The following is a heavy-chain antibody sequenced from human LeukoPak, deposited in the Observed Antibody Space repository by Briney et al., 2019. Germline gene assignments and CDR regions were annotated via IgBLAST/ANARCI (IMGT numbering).Heavy chain of an antibody. CDR1: GFTFSSYG. J-gene: IGHJ6*04. CDR2: ISYDGSKK. D-gene: IGHD2-2*01. V-gene: IGHV3-30*18. CDR3: AKGAFGCSSISCYPYYYYGMDV. Sequence: GGSLRLSCAASGFTFSSYGMHWVRQTPGKGLDLVAVISYDGSKKYYADSVKGRCTISRDNSKNTLYLQMNSLRAEDTAVYYCAKGAFGCSSISCYPYYYYGMDVWGKGTTVTVCS.